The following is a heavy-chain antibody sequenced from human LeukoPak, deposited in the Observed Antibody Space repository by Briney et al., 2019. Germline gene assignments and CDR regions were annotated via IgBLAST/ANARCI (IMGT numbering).Heavy chain of an antibody. D-gene: IGHD6-19*01. V-gene: IGHV3-11*01. Sequence: PGGSLRLSCAASGFTFNDYHMNWIRQAPGKGLEWIAYISPGGDDIYFADSVRGRLTLSRDNAKNSLYLQTSSLTAEDTAVYYCASGPDIEVAGPGGYFDHWGQGNLVTVSS. CDR3: ASGPDIEVAGPGGYFDH. CDR1: GFTFNDYH. CDR2: ISPGGDDI. J-gene: IGHJ4*02.